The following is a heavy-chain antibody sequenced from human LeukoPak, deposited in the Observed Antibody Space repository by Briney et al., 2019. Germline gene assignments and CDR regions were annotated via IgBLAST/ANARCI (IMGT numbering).Heavy chain of an antibody. Sequence: GGSLRLSCAASGFTFSSYAMNWVRQAPGKGLEWVSGISGSGVYTYDADFVKGRFTISRDNSKNTLYLQMNSLGAEDTAVYYCARYRLYDSSGYYYVEEGAFDYWGQGTLVTVSS. CDR1: GFTFSSYA. CDR2: ISGSGVYT. J-gene: IGHJ4*02. CDR3: ARYRLYDSSGYYYVEEGAFDY. D-gene: IGHD3-22*01. V-gene: IGHV3-23*01.